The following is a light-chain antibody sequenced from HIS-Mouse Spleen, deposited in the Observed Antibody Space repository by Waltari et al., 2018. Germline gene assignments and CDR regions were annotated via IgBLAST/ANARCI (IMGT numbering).Light chain of an antibody. V-gene: IGLV3-10*01. CDR2: EDS. CDR1: ALPKKY. CDR3: YSTDSSGNHYV. Sequence: SYELTQPPSVSVSPGQTARITCSGDALPKKYAYWYQQTSGQAPVLVIYEDSKRPSGIPGRFSGSSSGTMATLTISGAQVEDEADYYCYSTDSSGNHYVFGTGTKVTVL. J-gene: IGLJ1*01.